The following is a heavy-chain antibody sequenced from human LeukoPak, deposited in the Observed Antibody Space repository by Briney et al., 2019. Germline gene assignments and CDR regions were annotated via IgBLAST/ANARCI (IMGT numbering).Heavy chain of an antibody. CDR1: GVTISGYW. V-gene: IGHV3-74*01. Sequence: GGSLRLSCVASGVTISGYWMHWVRQAPGKGLAWVSRVDSDGTTTRYADSMKGRFTISRDNAKNTVYLQMNSLRAEDTAVYYCARIITAAAADCWGQGTLVAVSS. D-gene: IGHD6-13*01. J-gene: IGHJ4*02. CDR2: VDSDGTTT. CDR3: ARIITAAAADC.